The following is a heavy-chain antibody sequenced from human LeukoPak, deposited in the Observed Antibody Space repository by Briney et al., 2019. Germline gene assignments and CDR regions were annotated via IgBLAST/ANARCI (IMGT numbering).Heavy chain of an antibody. CDR3: ARGSEVVGATKDY. CDR2: IIPIFGTA. Sequence: ASVKVSCKASGGTFSSYAISWVRRAPGQGLEWMGGIIPIFGTANYAQKFQGRVTITTDESTSTAYMELSSLRSEDTAVYYCARGSEVVGATKDYWGQGTLVTVSS. J-gene: IGHJ4*02. V-gene: IGHV1-69*05. D-gene: IGHD1-26*01. CDR1: GGTFSSYA.